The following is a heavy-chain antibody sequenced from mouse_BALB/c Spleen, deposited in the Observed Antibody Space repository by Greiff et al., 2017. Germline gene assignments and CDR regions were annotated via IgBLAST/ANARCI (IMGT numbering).Heavy chain of an antibody. CDR3: ARRFITTATWYAMDY. Sequence: EVKLMESGAELVKPGASVKLSCTASGFNIKDTYMHWVKQRPEQGLEWIGRIDPANGNTKYDPKFQGKATITADTSSNTAYLQLSSLTSEDTAVYYCARRFITTATWYAMDYWGQGTSVTVSS. V-gene: IGHV14-3*02. D-gene: IGHD1-2*01. J-gene: IGHJ4*01. CDR1: GFNIKDTY. CDR2: IDPANGNT.